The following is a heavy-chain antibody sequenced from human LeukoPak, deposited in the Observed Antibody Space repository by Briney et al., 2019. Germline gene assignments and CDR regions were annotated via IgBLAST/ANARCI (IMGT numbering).Heavy chain of an antibody. J-gene: IGHJ4*02. Sequence: SETLSLTCTVSGGSISSGDYYWSWIRQPPGKGLEWIGYIYYSGSTCYNPSLKSRVTISVDTSKNQFSLKLSSVTAADTAVYYCARYSYYYDSSGYYNAFDYWGQGTLVTVSS. CDR2: IYYSGST. V-gene: IGHV4-30-4*01. D-gene: IGHD3-22*01. CDR1: GGSISSGDYY. CDR3: ARYSYYYDSSGYYNAFDY.